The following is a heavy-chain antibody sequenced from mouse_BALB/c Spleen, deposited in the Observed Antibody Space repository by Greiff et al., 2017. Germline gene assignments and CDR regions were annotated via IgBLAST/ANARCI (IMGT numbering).Heavy chain of an antibody. Sequence: EVKLLESGPGLVKPSQSLSLTCTVTGYSITSDYAWNWIRQFPGNKLEWMGYISYSGSTSYNPSLKSRISITRDTSKNQFFLQLNSVTTEDTATYYCARWVRRFDYWGQGTTLTVSS. V-gene: IGHV3-2*02. CDR2: ISYSGST. D-gene: IGHD2-14*01. CDR3: ARWVRRFDY. CDR1: GYSITSDYA. J-gene: IGHJ2*01.